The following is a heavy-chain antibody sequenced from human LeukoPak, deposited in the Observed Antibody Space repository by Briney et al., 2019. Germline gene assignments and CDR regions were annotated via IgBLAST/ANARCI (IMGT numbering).Heavy chain of an antibody. CDR2: IYPGDSDT. CDR1: GYSFTSYW. CDR3: AALGVGVQAAASRTLFDP. Sequence: GESLKISCKGSGYSFTSYWIGWVRQMPGKGLEWMGIIYPGDSDTRYSPSFQGQVTISADKSISTAYLQWSSLKASDTAMYYCAALGVGVQAAASRTLFDPWGQGTLVTVSS. J-gene: IGHJ5*02. D-gene: IGHD2-2*01. V-gene: IGHV5-51*01.